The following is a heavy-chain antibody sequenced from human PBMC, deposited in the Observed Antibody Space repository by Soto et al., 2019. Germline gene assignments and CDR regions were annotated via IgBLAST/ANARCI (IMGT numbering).Heavy chain of an antibody. CDR3: WRHDKTALTPLDY. V-gene: IGHV1-69*06. CDR2: TIPAFGTA. J-gene: IGHJ4*02. CDR1: GAGDTFSNYG. D-gene: IGHD1-1*01. Sequence: QVHLVQSGAEVKSPGSAVKVSCKVSGAGDTFSNYGLNWMRQAPGHGLEWMGGTIPAFGTANYAQKFQGRVTITADTYTTTASMELSSLRSDDTAVYYCWRHDKTALTPLDYWGQGTLVSVSS.